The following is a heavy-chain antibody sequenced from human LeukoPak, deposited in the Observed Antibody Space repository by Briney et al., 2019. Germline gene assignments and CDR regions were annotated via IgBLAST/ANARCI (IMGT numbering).Heavy chain of an antibody. J-gene: IGHJ5*02. V-gene: IGHV3-48*03. Sequence: GGSVRLSCAASGFTFSSYEMNWVRQAPGKGLEWVSYMSSRGSIIFYADSVKGRFTISRDNAKNSLYLQMDSLRVEDTAVYYCARGAAGGMYNWFDPWGQGTLVTVSS. CDR2: MSSRGSII. CDR3: ARGAAGGMYNWFDP. D-gene: IGHD6-13*01. CDR1: GFTFSSYE.